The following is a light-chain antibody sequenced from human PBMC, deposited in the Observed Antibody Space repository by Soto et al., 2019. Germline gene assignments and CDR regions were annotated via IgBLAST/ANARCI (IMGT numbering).Light chain of an antibody. CDR1: QSVSSSY. J-gene: IGKJ2*01. CDR3: QQYNNWPPYT. Sequence: EIVMTQSPVTLSVSPGERATLSCRASQSVSSSYLAWYQQKPGQAPRLLIFGASTRAAGIPARFSGSGSGTEFTLTISSLQSEDFAVYYCQQYNNWPPYTFGQGTKVDIK. CDR2: GAS. V-gene: IGKV3-15*01.